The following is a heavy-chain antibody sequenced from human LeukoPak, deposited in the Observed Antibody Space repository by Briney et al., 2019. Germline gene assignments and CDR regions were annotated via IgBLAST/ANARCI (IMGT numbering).Heavy chain of an antibody. Sequence: SGGSLRLSCVASGFTFSNYWMSWVRQAPGKGLEWVANIKQDGSEKYYVGSVKGRFTISRDNAKNSLYLQMNSLRAEDTALYYCASGGIYYGAAFDFWGQGTLVTVSS. CDR1: GFTFSNYW. CDR2: IKQDGSEK. V-gene: IGHV3-7*03. J-gene: IGHJ4*02. CDR3: ASGGIYYGAAFDF. D-gene: IGHD1-26*01.